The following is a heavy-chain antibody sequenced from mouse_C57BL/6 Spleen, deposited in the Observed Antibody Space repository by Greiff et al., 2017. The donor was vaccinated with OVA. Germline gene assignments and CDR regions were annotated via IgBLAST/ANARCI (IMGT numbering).Heavy chain of an antibody. Sequence: VQLQQSGAELVKPGASVKISCKASGYAFSSYWMNWVKQRPGKGLEWIGQIYPGDGDTKYNGKFKGKATLTADKSSSTAYMQLSSLTSEDSAVYFCAREGVYYGNYVWYFDVWGTGTTVTVSS. CDR3: AREGVYYGNYVWYFDV. V-gene: IGHV1-80*01. CDR2: IYPGDGDT. D-gene: IGHD2-1*01. CDR1: GYAFSSYW. J-gene: IGHJ1*03.